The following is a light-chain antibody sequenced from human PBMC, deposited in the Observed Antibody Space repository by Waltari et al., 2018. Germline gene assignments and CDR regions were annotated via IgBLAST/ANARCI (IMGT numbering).Light chain of an antibody. CDR1: QSVSSN. Sequence: EIAMTQSPVTLSVSPGERATHSCRARQSVSSNLVWYQHKPGQAPRLLIYGASTRATGIPDSFSGSGSGTEFTLTISSLQSEDFAVYYCQQYNNWPAITFGQGTRLEIK. CDR3: QQYNNWPAIT. J-gene: IGKJ5*01. V-gene: IGKV3D-15*01. CDR2: GAS.